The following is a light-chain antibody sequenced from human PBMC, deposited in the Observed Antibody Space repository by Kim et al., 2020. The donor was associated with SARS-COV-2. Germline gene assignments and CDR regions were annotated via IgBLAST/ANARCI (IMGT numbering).Light chain of an antibody. J-gene: IGKJ2*01. Sequence: ENVLTQSPGTLSLFPGERATLSCRASQSVLSSHLAWYQQKTGQAPRLLIFGASSRATGIPDRFSGSGSGTDFTLTISRLEPEDFAMYYCKQYGTSPYTFGKGTKL. V-gene: IGKV3-20*01. CDR2: GAS. CDR1: QSVLSSH. CDR3: KQYGTSPYT.